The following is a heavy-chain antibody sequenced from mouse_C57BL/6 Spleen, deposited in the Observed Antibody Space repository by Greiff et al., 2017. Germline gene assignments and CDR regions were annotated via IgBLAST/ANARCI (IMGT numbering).Heavy chain of an antibody. CDR2: ISDGGSYT. CDR3: AREDGSSLDY. V-gene: IGHV5-4*01. Sequence: EVQLLESGGGLVKPGGSLKLSCAASGFTFSSYAMSWVRQTPEKRLEWVATISDGGSYTYYPDNVKGRVTISRDNAKNKLYLQMSHLKSEDSAMYYCAREDGSSLDYWGQGTTLTVSS. D-gene: IGHD1-1*01. J-gene: IGHJ2*01. CDR1: GFTFSSYA.